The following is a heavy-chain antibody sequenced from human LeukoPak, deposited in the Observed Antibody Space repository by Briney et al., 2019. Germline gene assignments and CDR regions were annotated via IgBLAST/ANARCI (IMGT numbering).Heavy chain of an antibody. J-gene: IGHJ4*02. CDR1: GFTFSTYG. CDR3: ARASIEVVNTDYDY. CDR2: IRYDGNNK. Sequence: GGSLRLSCAASGFTFSTYGMHWVRQAPGKGLEWVAFIRYDGNNKYYADTVKGRFTVSRDNSKNTLYLQMNNLRAEDTAVYYCARASIEVVNTDYDYWGQGTLVTVSS. V-gene: IGHV3-30*02. D-gene: IGHD3-22*01.